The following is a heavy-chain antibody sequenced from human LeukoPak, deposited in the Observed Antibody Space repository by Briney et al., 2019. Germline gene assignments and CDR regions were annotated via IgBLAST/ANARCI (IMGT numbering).Heavy chain of an antibody. J-gene: IGHJ4*02. CDR2: FDPEDGET. CDR1: GYTLTELS. D-gene: IGHD3-22*01. CDR3: ATGGFSAYYYDSSGYYSFDY. V-gene: IGHV1-24*01. Sequence: GASVKVSRKVSGYTLTELSMHWVRHAPGKGLGWVGGFDPEDGETIYAQKFQGRVTMTEDTSTDTAYMELSSLRSEDNPVYYCATGGFSAYYYDSSGYYSFDYWGQGTLVTVSS.